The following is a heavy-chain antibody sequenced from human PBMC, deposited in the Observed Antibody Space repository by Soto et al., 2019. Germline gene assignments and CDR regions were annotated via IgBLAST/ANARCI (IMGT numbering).Heavy chain of an antibody. CDR3: ARVMGDGSGNFWWFAL. V-gene: IGHV4-31*01. Sequence: QVQLQESGPGLVKPSQTLSLTCSVSGGSVSSGAFYWGWIRQSPGKGLECLVYIYSFGNTFYNPSLKSLITMSFDTSKNQFSRGLTSVIAADTAIYYGARVMGDGSGNFWWFALWGQGTLVIVSP. J-gene: IGHJ5*02. CDR1: GGSVSSGAFY. CDR2: IYSFGNT. D-gene: IGHD3-3*01.